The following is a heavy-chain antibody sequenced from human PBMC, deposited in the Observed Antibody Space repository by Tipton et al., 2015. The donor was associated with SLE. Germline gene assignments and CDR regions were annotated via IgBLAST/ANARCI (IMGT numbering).Heavy chain of an antibody. J-gene: IGHJ2*01. V-gene: IGHV3-21*01. CDR3: ARAGLLWRWYFDL. CDR1: GFTFSSYS. CDR2: IGSSSSYV. D-gene: IGHD2-21*01. Sequence: GSLRLSCAASGFTFSSYSMNWVRQAPGKGLEWVSSIGSSSSYVYYADSVKGRFTISRDNAKNSLYLQMNSLRAEDTAVYYCARAGLLWRWYFDLWGRGTLVTVSS.